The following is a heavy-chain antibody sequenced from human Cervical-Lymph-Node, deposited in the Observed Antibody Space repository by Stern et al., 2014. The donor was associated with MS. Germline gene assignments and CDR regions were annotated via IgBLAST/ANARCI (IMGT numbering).Heavy chain of an antibody. J-gene: IGHJ3*02. CDR1: GFTFTSSA. V-gene: IGHV1-58*01. Sequence: QMQLVQSGPEVKKPGTSVKVSCKASGFTFTSSAVQWVRQARGPRLEWIGWIVVGSGNTNYAQKFQERVTITRDMSTSTAYMELSSLRSEDTAVYYCAAEPNYYDSSGSDAFDIWGQGTMVTVSS. CDR2: IVVGSGNT. CDR3: AAEPNYYDSSGSDAFDI. D-gene: IGHD3-22*01.